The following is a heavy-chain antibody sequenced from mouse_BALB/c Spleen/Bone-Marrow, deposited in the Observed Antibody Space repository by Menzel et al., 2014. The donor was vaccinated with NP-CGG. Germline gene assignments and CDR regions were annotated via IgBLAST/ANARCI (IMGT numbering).Heavy chain of an antibody. CDR3: TRELGRGFAY. J-gene: IGHJ3*01. CDR2: INPGSGGI. Sequence: QVQLQQSGVELVRPGTSVKVSCKASGYAFTNYWIEWVKQRPGQGLEWIGVINPGSGGINYNEKFKGKATLTADKSSNTAYMQLSSLTSDDSAVYFCTRELGRGFAYWGQGTLVTVSA. V-gene: IGHV1-54*01. CDR1: GYAFTNYW. D-gene: IGHD4-1*01.